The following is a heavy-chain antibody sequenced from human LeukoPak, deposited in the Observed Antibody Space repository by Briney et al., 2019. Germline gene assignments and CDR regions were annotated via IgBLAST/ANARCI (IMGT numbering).Heavy chain of an antibody. CDR1: GGSFSGYY. J-gene: IGHJ4*02. D-gene: IGHD4-11*01. CDR2: IYPSGST. Sequence: PSETLSLTCAVYGGSFSGYYWSWIRQPPGKGLEWIAIIYPSGSTYYNPSLKSRVTISVDTSKNQFSLKMTSVTAADTAVYYCARSTVTTPWYFDYWGQGTLVTVSS. CDR3: ARSTVTTPWYFDY. V-gene: IGHV4-34*01.